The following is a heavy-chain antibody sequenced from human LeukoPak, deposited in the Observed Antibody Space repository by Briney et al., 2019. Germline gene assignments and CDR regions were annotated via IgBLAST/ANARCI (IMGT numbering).Heavy chain of an antibody. D-gene: IGHD3-22*01. CDR3: ASYVSVNSGYFGYDAFDI. CDR2: INPSGGST. Sequence: ASVKVSCKASGYTFTSYYMHWVRQAPGQGLEWMGIINPSGGSTSYAQKFQGRVTMTRDTSTSTVYMELSSLGSEDTAVYYCASYVSVNSGYFGYDAFDIWGQGTMVTVSS. CDR1: GYTFTSYY. V-gene: IGHV1-46*01. J-gene: IGHJ3*02.